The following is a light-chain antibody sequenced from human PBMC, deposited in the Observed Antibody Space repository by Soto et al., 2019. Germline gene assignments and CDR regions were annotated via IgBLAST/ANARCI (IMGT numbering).Light chain of an antibody. V-gene: IGKV1-27*01. CDR3: QKYNSASRT. CDR1: QGISTS. CDR2: AAS. Sequence: DIQMTQSPSSLSASVGDRVTITCRASQGISTSLAWYQRKPGKVPKLLIYAASTLQSGVPSRFSGSGSGTDFTLTISSLQPEDVATYYCQKYNSASRTFGPGTKVEIK. J-gene: IGKJ1*01.